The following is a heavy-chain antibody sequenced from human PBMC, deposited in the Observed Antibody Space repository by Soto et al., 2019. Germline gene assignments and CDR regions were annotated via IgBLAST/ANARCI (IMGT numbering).Heavy chain of an antibody. CDR2: VIPILGQA. J-gene: IGHJ4*02. CDR3: ARVGGIGAPPGTDY. CDR1: GGIFSSYA. D-gene: IGHD6-6*01. V-gene: IGHV1-69*01. Sequence: QVQLVQSGAEVKKPGSSVKVSCKASGGIFSSYAISWLRQAPGQGLEWMGAVIPILGQAYYAQDLQDRVSITADESTITTYMEVNSLRYEDTAVYFCARVGGIGAPPGTDYWGQGTLVTVSS.